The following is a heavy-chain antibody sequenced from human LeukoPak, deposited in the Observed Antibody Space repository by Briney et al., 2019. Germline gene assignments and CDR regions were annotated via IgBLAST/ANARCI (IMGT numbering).Heavy chain of an antibody. J-gene: IGHJ4*02. Sequence: PGGSLRLSSTASGFTFGDYAMSWFRQAPGKGLEWVGFIRSKAYGGTTEYAASVKGRFTISRDDSKSIAYLQMNSLKTEDTAVYYCTRGAAPATYYYDSSGYYFNDYWGQGTLVTVSS. CDR2: IRSKAYGGTT. CDR1: GFTFGDYA. D-gene: IGHD3-22*01. V-gene: IGHV3-49*03. CDR3: TRGAAPATYYYDSSGYYFNDY.